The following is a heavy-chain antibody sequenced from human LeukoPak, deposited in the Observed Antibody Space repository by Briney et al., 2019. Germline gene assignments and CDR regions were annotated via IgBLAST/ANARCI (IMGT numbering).Heavy chain of an antibody. CDR3: ARAGSYGPTDAFDI. J-gene: IGHJ3*02. CDR2: INPYSGGT. Sequence: ASVKVSCKASGYTFTDYYMRWVRQAPGQGLEWMGRINPYSGGTNYAQKFQGGVTMTRDTSIATTYMELSRLRSNDTAVYYCARAGSYGPTDAFDIWGQGTMVTVSS. CDR1: GYTFTDYY. D-gene: IGHD3-10*01. V-gene: IGHV1-2*06.